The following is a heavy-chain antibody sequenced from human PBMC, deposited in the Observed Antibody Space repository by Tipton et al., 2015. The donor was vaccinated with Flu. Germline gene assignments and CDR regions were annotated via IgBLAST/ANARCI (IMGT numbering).Heavy chain of an antibody. CDR2: ISWNSGSI. CDR3: AKDIGTGSGWYYFDY. V-gene: IGHV3-9*01. Sequence: SLRLSCAASGFTFDDYAMHWVRQAPGKGLEWVSGISWNSGSIGYADSVKGRFTISRDNAKNSLYLQMNSLRAEDTALYYCAKDIGTGSGWYYFDYWGQGTLVTVSS. D-gene: IGHD6-19*01. J-gene: IGHJ4*02. CDR1: GFTFDDYA.